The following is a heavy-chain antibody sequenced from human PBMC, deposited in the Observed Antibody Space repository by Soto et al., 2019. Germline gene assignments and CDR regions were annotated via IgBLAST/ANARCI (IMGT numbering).Heavy chain of an antibody. CDR1: GGSISSGGYY. J-gene: IGHJ4*02. CDR3: ARGDRTSGPYYFDY. Sequence: SETLSLTCTVSGGSISSGGYYWSWIRQHPGKGLEWIGYIYYSGSTYYNPSLKSRVTISVDTSKNQFSLKLSSVTAADTAVYYCARGDRTSGPYYFDYWGQGTLVTVSS. CDR2: IYYSGST. D-gene: IGHD2-2*01. V-gene: IGHV4-31*03.